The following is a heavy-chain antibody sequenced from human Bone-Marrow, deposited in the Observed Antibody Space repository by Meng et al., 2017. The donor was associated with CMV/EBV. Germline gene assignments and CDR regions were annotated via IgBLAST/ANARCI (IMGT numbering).Heavy chain of an antibody. V-gene: IGHV4-34*01. J-gene: IGHJ4*02. CDR1: GAPFSGY. D-gene: IGHD1-26*01. Sequence: QVHLPQVGAGLLKLSETRALTCVGYGAPFSGYWSWVRQTPGKGLEWIGEITHSGSTNYNVSLKSRVTISIDTSKNQFSLKLSSVTATDTAVYYCAPGFRSWSGSYSSWGQGTLVTVSS. CDR3: APGFRSWSGSYSS. CDR2: ITHSGST.